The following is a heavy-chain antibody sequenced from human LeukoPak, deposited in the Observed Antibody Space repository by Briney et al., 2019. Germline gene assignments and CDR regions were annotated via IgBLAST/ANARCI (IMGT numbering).Heavy chain of an antibody. CDR2: VSHDGSNK. Sequence: PGGSLRLSCAASGFIFNTYAIHWVRQAPGKGLEWVAVVSHDGSNKVYADSVKGRFTISRDNSKNTLYLQMNSLRPEDAAAYHCAKEDYDGSGSYLGYWGQGTLVTVSS. CDR3: AKEDYDGSGSYLGY. CDR1: GFIFNTYA. D-gene: IGHD3-10*01. V-gene: IGHV3-30*04. J-gene: IGHJ4*02.